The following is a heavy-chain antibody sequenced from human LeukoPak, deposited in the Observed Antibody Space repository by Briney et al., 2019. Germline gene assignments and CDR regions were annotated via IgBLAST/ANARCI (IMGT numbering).Heavy chain of an antibody. Sequence: ASVKVSCKASGYTFTSYDINWVRQATGQRLEWMGWMNPNSGNTGYAQKFQGRVTMTRNTSISTAYMELSSLRSEDTAVYYCARGRWSSGYRYYFYYWGQGTLVTVSS. CDR2: MNPNSGNT. CDR1: GYTFTSYD. CDR3: ARGRWSSGYRYYFYY. V-gene: IGHV1-8*01. J-gene: IGHJ4*02. D-gene: IGHD3-22*01.